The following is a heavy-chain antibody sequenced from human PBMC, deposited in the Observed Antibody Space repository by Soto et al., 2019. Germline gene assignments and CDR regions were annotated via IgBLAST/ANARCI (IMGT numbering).Heavy chain of an antibody. V-gene: IGHV3-13*01. CDR2: IGTAGDT. J-gene: IGHJ4*02. D-gene: IGHD6-13*01. CDR1: GFTFSVFD. CDR3: AKSQEIGTHCFDS. Sequence: PEGSLRLSCEASGFTFSVFDMHWVRQPTGKGLEWVSSIGTAGDTYYAVSVKGRFTISRDNAKNSLSLQMNSLRAGDMAVYFCAKSQEIGTHCFDSWGQGTQDTVSS.